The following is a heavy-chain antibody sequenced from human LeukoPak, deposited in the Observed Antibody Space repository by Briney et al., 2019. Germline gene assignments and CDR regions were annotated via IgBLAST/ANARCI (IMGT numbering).Heavy chain of an antibody. CDR1: GYTFTSYG. CDR3: AGNQQWLVRPSYYYYGMDV. CDR2: IIPIFGTA. D-gene: IGHD6-19*01. J-gene: IGHJ6*02. V-gene: IGHV1-69*13. Sequence: ASVKVSCKASGYTFTSYGISWVRQAPGQGLEWMGGIIPIFGTANYAQKFQGRVTITADESTSTAYMELSSLRSEDTAVYYCAGNQQWLVRPSYYYYGMDVWGQGTTVTVSS.